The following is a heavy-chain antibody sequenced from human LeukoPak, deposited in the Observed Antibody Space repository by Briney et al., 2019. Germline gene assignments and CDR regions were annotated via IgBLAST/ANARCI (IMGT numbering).Heavy chain of an antibody. CDR3: ARARDGYNSWNFDY. J-gene: IGHJ4*02. CDR2: IIPIFGTA. CDR1: GGTFSSYA. Sequence: GSSVKVSCKASGGTFSSYAISWVRQAPGQGLEWMGRIIPIFGTANYAQKFQGRVTITTDESTSTAYMELSSLRSADTAVYYCARARDGYNSWNFDYWGQGTLVTVSS. V-gene: IGHV1-69*05. D-gene: IGHD5-24*01.